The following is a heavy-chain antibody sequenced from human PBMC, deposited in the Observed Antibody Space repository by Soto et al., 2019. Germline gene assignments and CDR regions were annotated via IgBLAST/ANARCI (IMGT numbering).Heavy chain of an antibody. Sequence: EVQLLESGGGLVQPGGSLRLSCEASGFTFSSYPMGWVRQAPGKGLEWVASIFDSDAVIYSVDSVKGRFTISRDNSKYALYLQISRLRVEATAVYHCAKYGTRKTPHYLASWGQGTLVTVSS. CDR1: GFTFSSYP. D-gene: IGHD1-1*01. V-gene: IGHV3-23*01. CDR3: AKYGTRKTPHYLAS. J-gene: IGHJ4*02. CDR2: IFDSDAVI.